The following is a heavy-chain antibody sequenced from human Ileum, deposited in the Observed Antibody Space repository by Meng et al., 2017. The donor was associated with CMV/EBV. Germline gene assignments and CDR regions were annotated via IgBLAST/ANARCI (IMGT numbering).Heavy chain of an antibody. Sequence: GGSLRLSCAASGFTFSSYSMNWVRQAPGKGLEWVSYISSSSTIYYADSVKGRFTISRDNAKNSLYLQMNSLRAEDTAVYYCARDRYYYDSSGYYPNFDYWGQGTLVTVSS. D-gene: IGHD3-22*01. CDR3: ARDRYYYDSSGYYPNFDY. CDR1: GFTFSSYS. V-gene: IGHV3-48*04. CDR2: ISSSSTI. J-gene: IGHJ4*02.